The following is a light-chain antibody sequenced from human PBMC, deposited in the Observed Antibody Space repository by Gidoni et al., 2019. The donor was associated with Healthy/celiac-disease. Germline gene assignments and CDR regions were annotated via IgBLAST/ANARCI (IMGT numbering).Light chain of an antibody. CDR2: DAS. J-gene: IGKJ1*01. Sequence: DIQMTQSPSSLSASVGDRVTITCQASQDISNYLNWYQQKPGKAPKLLIYDASKLETGVPSRFSGSGSGTDFTFTISSLQPEDIATYYCQQYDNLPPTWTFGQGTKVEIK. CDR1: QDISNY. V-gene: IGKV1-33*01. CDR3: QQYDNLPPTWT.